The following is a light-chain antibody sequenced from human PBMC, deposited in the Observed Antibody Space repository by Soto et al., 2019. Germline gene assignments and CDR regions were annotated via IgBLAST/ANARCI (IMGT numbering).Light chain of an antibody. CDR1: EDINNF. V-gene: IGKV1-33*01. J-gene: IGKJ2*01. Sequence: DMQMTQSPSSLSASVGDRVTITCQATEDINNFLNWYQQKPGKAPKLLIHGASTLETGVPSRFSGSGSGTEFTFSISSLQPEDFATYYCQQYESLPYTFGQGTKLEIK. CDR2: GAS. CDR3: QQYESLPYT.